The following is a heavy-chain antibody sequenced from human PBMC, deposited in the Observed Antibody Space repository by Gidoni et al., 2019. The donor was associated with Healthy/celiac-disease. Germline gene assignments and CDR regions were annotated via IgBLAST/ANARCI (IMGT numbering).Heavy chain of an antibody. J-gene: IGHJ4*02. CDR3: AKPRAAGIAARPDFDY. CDR2: ISYDGSNK. CDR1: GVTFSSYG. Sequence: QVQLVESGGGVVQPGRSLRRSCAASGVTFSSYGMHWVRQAPGKGLEWVAVISYDGSNKYYAYSVKGRFTISRDNSKNTLYLQMNSLRAEDTAVYYCAKPRAAGIAARPDFDYWGQGTLVTVSS. V-gene: IGHV3-30*18. D-gene: IGHD6-6*01.